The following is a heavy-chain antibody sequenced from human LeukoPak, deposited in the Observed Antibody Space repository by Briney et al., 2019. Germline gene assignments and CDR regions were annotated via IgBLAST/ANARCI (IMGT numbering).Heavy chain of an antibody. D-gene: IGHD3-3*01. CDR1: GYTFTGYF. J-gene: IGHJ5*02. CDR2: VDPNSGDT. CDR3: VRPYSITWYEWFDP. Sequence: ASVKVSCKVSGYTFTGYFVRWLRQAPGQGLEWMGWVDPNSGDTNYAQKFQGRGTMTTDTSISTAYMEMRSLTSDETPDYYCVRPYSITWYEWFDPWGQGTLVTVSS. V-gene: IGHV1-2*02.